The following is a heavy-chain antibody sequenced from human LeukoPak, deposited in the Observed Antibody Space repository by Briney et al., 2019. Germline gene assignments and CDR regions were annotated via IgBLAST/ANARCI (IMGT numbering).Heavy chain of an antibody. CDR3: ARVGVGPARGAFDI. J-gene: IGHJ3*02. CDR1: GYTFTSYG. CDR2: INPNSGGT. V-gene: IGHV1-2*02. Sequence: ASVKVSCKASGYTFTSYGISWVRQAPGQGLEWMGWINPNSGGTNYAQKFQGRVTMTRDTSISTAYMELSRLRSDDTAVYYCARVGVGPARGAFDIWGQGTMVTVSS. D-gene: IGHD2-8*01.